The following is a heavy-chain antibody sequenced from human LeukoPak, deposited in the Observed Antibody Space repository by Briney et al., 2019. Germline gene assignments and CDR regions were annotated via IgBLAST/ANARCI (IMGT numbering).Heavy chain of an antibody. CDR2: ISAYNGNT. J-gene: IGHJ4*02. V-gene: IGHV1-18*01. Sequence: ASVKVPCKASGYTFTSYGISWVRQAPGQGLEWMGWISAYNGNTNYAQKLQGRVTMTTDTSTSTAYMELRSLRSDDTAVYYCARGFYDSSGYPTPSDYWGQGTLVTVSS. CDR1: GYTFTSYG. D-gene: IGHD3-22*01. CDR3: ARGFYDSSGYPTPSDY.